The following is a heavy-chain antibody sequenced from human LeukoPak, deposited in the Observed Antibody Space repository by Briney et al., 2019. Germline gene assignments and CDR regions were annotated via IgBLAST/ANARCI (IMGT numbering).Heavy chain of an antibody. CDR1: GFTFDDYA. J-gene: IGHJ5*02. Sequence: PGGSLRLSCAVSGFTFDDYAMHWVRQAPGKGLEWVSGISWNSGSIGYADSVKGRFTISRDNAKNSLYLQMNSLRAEDTALYYCAKDAYYDILTGVHWFDPWGQGTLVTVSS. CDR2: ISWNSGSI. V-gene: IGHV3-9*01. D-gene: IGHD3-9*01. CDR3: AKDAYYDILTGVHWFDP.